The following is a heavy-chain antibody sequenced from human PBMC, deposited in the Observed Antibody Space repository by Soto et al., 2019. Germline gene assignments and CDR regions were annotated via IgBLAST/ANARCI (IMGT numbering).Heavy chain of an antibody. D-gene: IGHD3-22*01. J-gene: IGHJ6*02. V-gene: IGHV3-33*01. CDR1: GFPFRDYA. Sequence: GGSLRLSCAASGFPFRDYAFHWVRQPPGKGLEWVAVLSYDGSEKYYGDSVKGRFTISRDNAKNMLYLQLSSLRAEDTAVYYCARGQLVNPGYYYGMDIWGQGTTVTVSS. CDR3: ARGQLVNPGYYYGMDI. CDR2: LSYDGSEK.